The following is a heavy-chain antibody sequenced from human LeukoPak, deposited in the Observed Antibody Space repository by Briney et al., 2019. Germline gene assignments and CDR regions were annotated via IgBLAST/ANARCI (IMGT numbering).Heavy chain of an antibody. D-gene: IGHD3-10*01. Sequence: ASVKVSCKASGYTFTGYYMHWVRQAPGQGLEWMGWINPNSGGTNYAQKFQGRVTMTRDTSISTAYMELSRLRSDDTAVYYCARDNPRNYGSGSSLGFDYWGQGTLVTVSS. CDR3: ARDNPRNYGSGSSLGFDY. V-gene: IGHV1-2*02. J-gene: IGHJ4*02. CDR2: INPNSGGT. CDR1: GYTFTGYY.